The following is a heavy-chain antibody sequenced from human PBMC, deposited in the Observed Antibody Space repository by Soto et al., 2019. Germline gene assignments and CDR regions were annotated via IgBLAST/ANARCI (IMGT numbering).Heavy chain of an antibody. CDR1: GFTVSSNY. V-gene: IGHV3-53*04. J-gene: IGHJ4*02. D-gene: IGHD6-6*01. Sequence: EVQLVESGGGLVQPGGSLRLSCAASGFTVSSNYMSWVRQAPGKGLEWVSVLYSGGTTFYVDSVKDRFTISRHNSKNTLYLQMHSLRADDTAVYYCAGAAARRGDIDYWGQGTLVTVSS. CDR3: AGAAARRGDIDY. CDR2: LYSGGTT.